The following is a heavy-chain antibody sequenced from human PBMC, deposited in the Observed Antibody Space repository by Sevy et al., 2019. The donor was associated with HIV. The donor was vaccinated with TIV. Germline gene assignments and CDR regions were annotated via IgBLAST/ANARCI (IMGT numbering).Heavy chain of an antibody. J-gene: IGHJ4*02. CDR1: GFTFSKYS. V-gene: IGHV3-23*01. CDR3: AREGCTKPHDY. D-gene: IGHD2-8*01. Sequence: GGSLRLSCAASGFTFSKYSMSWVRQAPGKGLEWVSTFSFGCGRINYADSVKGRFTISRDDCKNTLYLQMNNLRAEDTAVYYCAREGCTKPHDYWGQGTLVTVSS. CDR2: FSFGCGRI.